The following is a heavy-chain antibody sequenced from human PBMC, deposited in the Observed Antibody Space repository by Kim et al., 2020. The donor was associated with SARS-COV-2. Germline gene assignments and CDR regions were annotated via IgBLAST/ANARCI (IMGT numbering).Heavy chain of an antibody. D-gene: IGHD2-2*01. CDR2: IYPGDSDT. V-gene: IGHV5-51*07. CDR3: ARRSPPYCSSTSCQPADAFDI. Sequence: GESLKISCKGSGYSFTSYWIGWVHQMPGKGLEWMGIIYPGDSDTRYSPSFQGQVTISADKSISTAYLQWSSLKASDTAMYYCARRSPPYCSSTSCQPADAFDIWGQGTMVTVSS. CDR1: GYSFTSYW. J-gene: IGHJ3*02.